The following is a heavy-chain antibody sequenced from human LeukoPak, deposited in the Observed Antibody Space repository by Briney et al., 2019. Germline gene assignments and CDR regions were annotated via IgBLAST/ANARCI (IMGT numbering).Heavy chain of an antibody. CDR1: GYTFTGYY. J-gene: IGHJ4*02. V-gene: IGHV1-2*02. CDR3: ARVPVVPAARYVWFGELSPY. D-gene: IGHD3-10*01. Sequence: ASVKVSCKASGYTFTGYYMHWVRQAPGQGLGWMGWINPNSGGTNYAQKLQGRVTMTTDTSTSTAYMELRSLRSDDTAVYYCARVPVVPAARYVWFGELSPYWGQGTLVTVSS. CDR2: INPNSGGT.